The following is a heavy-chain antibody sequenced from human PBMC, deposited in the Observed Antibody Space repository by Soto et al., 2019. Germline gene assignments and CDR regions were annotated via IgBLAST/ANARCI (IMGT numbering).Heavy chain of an antibody. J-gene: IGHJ5*02. D-gene: IGHD5-18*01. V-gene: IGHV4-34*01. Sequence: QVQLQQCGAGLLKPSETLSLTCAVYGGSFSGYYWSWIRQPPGKGLEWIGEINHSGSTNYNPSLKSRVTISVDTSKNQFSLKLSSVTAAATAVYYCAIGQGGYSYPNWFDPWGQGTLVTVSS. CDR1: GGSFSGYY. CDR3: AIGQGGYSYPNWFDP. CDR2: INHSGST.